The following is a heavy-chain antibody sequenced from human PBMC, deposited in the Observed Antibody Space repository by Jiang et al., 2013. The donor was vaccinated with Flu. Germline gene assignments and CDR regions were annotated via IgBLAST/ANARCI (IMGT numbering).Heavy chain of an antibody. D-gene: IGHD5-24*01. J-gene: IGHJ4*02. CDR2: IYYSGST. CDR3: ARHGRGAYNPPLGY. Sequence: LLKPSETLSLTCAVSGGSISSYYWSWIRQPPGKGLEWIGYIYYSGSTNYNPSLKSRVTISVDTSKNQFSLKLSSVTAADTAVYYCARHGRGAYNPPLGYWGQGTLVTVSS. V-gene: IGHV4-59*08. CDR1: GGSISSYY.